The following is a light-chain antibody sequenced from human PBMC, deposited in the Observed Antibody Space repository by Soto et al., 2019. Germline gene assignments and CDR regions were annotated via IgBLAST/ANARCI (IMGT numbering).Light chain of an antibody. Sequence: DIVMTQSPDSLAVSLGERATINCKSSQSVLYSSNNKNYLAWYQQKPGQPPKLLIYWASTRESGVPDRFSGSGSGTDFTLTSSRRQAEDVAVYYCQRYYSTPRTFGQGTKVEIK. CDR1: QSVLYSSNNKNY. J-gene: IGKJ1*01. CDR3: QRYYSTPRT. CDR2: WAS. V-gene: IGKV4-1*01.